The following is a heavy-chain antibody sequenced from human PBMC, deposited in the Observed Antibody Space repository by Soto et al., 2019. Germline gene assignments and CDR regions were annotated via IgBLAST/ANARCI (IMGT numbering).Heavy chain of an antibody. V-gene: IGHV3-23*01. D-gene: IGHD6-19*01. CDR2: ISGSGGST. CDR3: AKVSKQWLVFSYFQH. CDR1: GFTFSSYA. J-gene: IGHJ1*01. Sequence: PGGSLRLSCAASGFTFSSYAMSWVRQAPGKGLEWVSAISGSGGSTYYADSVKGRLTISRDNSKNTLYLQMNSLRAEDTAVYYCAKVSKQWLVFSYFQHWGQGTLVTVSS.